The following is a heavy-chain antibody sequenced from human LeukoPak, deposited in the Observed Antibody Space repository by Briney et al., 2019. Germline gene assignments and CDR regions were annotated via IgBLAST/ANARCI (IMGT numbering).Heavy chain of an antibody. J-gene: IGHJ4*02. CDR1: GFTFSSYW. D-gene: IGHD3-10*01. CDR2: IKQDGSEK. Sequence: GGSLRLSCAASGFTFSSYWMSWVRQAPGKGLEWVANIKQDGSEKYYVASVKGRFTISRDNAKNSLYLQINSLRAEDTAVYYCVRDLGSGSYYSQFDYWGQGTLVTVSS. V-gene: IGHV3-7*03. CDR3: VRDLGSGSYYSQFDY.